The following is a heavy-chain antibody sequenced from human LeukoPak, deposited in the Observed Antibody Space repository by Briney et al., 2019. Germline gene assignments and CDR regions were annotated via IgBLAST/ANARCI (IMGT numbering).Heavy chain of an antibody. D-gene: IGHD3-22*01. CDR3: ASAYDSSGYYYCGY. Sequence: ASVKVSCKASGGTFSSYAISWVRQAPGQGLEWMGGIIPIFGTANYAQKFRGRVTITADESTSTAYMELSSLRSEDTAVYYCASAYDSSGYYYCGYWGQGTLVTVSS. J-gene: IGHJ4*02. CDR2: IIPIFGTA. V-gene: IGHV1-69*13. CDR1: GGTFSSYA.